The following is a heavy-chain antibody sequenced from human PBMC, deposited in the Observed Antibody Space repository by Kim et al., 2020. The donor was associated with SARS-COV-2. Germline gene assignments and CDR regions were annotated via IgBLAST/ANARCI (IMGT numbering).Heavy chain of an antibody. CDR1: GFTFSSYS. V-gene: IGHV3-21*01. Sequence: GGSLRLSCAASGFTFSSYSMNWVRQAPGKGLEWVSSISSSSSYIYYADSVKGRFTISRDNAKNSLYLQMNSLRAEDTAVYYCARDCSSTSCYDYWGQGTLVTVSS. D-gene: IGHD2-2*01. J-gene: IGHJ4*02. CDR3: ARDCSSTSCYDY. CDR2: ISSSSSYI.